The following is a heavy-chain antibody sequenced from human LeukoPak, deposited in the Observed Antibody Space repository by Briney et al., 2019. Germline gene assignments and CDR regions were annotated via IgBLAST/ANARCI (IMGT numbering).Heavy chain of an antibody. CDR1: GYSFISYW. CDR3: ARQVAVAAWEY. J-gene: IGHJ4*02. D-gene: IGHD6-19*01. V-gene: IGHV5-51*01. CDR2: IYPSDSET. Sequence: GESLKISCKGSGYSFISYWIGWVRLMPGKGLEWMGIIYPSDSETRYSPSFQDQVTISADKSISTAYLQWSSLKASDTAMYYCARQVAVAAWEYWGQGTLVTVSS.